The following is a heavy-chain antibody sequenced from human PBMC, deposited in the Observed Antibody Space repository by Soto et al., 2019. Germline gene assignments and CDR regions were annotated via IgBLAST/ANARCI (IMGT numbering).Heavy chain of an antibody. J-gene: IGHJ6*02. V-gene: IGHV4-30-2*01. CDR3: ASLRYSSSWGVGYYGMDV. D-gene: IGHD6-13*01. CDR1: GGSISSGGYS. Sequence: PSETLSLTCAVSGGSISSGGYSWSWIRQPPGKGLEWIGYMYHSGSTYYNPSLKSRVTISIDRSKNQFSLKLSSVTAADTAVYYCASLRYSSSWGVGYYGMDVWGQGTTVTVS. CDR2: MYHSGST.